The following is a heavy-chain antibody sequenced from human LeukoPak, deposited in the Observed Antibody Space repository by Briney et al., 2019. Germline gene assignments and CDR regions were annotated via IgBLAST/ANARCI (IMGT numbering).Heavy chain of an antibody. CDR2: ISAYNGNT. CDR1: GYTFTSYG. V-gene: IGHV1-18*01. J-gene: IGHJ4*02. D-gene: IGHD6-13*01. Sequence: ASVKVSCKASGYTFTSYGISWVRQAPGQGLEWMGWISAYNGNTNYAQKLQGRVTMTTDTSTSTAYMELRSLRSDDTAVYYCAREKSNSSWSAFFGYWGQGTLVTVSS. CDR3: AREKSNSSWSAFFGY.